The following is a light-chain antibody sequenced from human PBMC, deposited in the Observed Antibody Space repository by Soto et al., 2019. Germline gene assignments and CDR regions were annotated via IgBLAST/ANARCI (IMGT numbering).Light chain of an antibody. CDR1: NSNIRSNT. V-gene: IGLV1-44*01. CDR3: ATWDDSLNGWV. J-gene: IGLJ3*02. Sequence: QSVLTQPPSASGTPGQRVTISCSGSNSNIRSNTVNWYQQLPGTAPKLLISSDNLRPSGVPDRFSGSKSGTSASLAISGLQSEDEGDYYCATWDDSLNGWVFGGGTKLTVL. CDR2: SDN.